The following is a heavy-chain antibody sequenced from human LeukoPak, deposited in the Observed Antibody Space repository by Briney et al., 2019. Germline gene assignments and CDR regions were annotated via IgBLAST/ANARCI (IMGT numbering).Heavy chain of an antibody. V-gene: IGHV3-30-3*01. CDR2: ISYDGSNK. CDR1: GFTFSSYA. CDR3: ARGGFVITTADFDY. D-gene: IGHD4-11*01. Sequence: GRSLRLSCAASGFTFSSYAMHWVRQAPGKGLEWVAVISYDGSNKYYADYVKGRFTISRDNSKNTLYLQMNSLRAEDTAVYYCARGGFVITTADFDYWGQGTLVTVSS. J-gene: IGHJ4*02.